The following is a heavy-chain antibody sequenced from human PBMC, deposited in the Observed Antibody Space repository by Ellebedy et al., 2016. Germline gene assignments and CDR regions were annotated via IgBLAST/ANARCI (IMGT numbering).Heavy chain of an antibody. Sequence: GESLKISXAASGFTFSNAWMSWVRQAPGKGLEWVGRIKSKTDGGTTDYAAPVKGRFTISRDDSKNTLYLQMNSLKTEDTAVYYCTTVPRGYSYGDWYFDLWGRGTLVTVSS. CDR1: GFTFSNAW. D-gene: IGHD5-18*01. CDR3: TTVPRGYSYGDWYFDL. V-gene: IGHV3-15*01. J-gene: IGHJ2*01. CDR2: IKSKTDGGTT.